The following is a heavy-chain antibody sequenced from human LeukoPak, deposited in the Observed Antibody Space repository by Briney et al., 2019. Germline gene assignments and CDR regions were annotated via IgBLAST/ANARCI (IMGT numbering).Heavy chain of an antibody. CDR3: AREAETTVVTPRDY. D-gene: IGHD4-23*01. Sequence: PSETLSLTCTVSGGSISSGDYYWSWIRQPPGKGLEWIEYIYYSGSTYYNPSLKSRVTISVDTSKNQFSLKLSSVTAADTAVYYCAREAETTVVTPRDYWGQGTLVTVSS. CDR1: GGSISSGDYY. V-gene: IGHV4-30-4*01. J-gene: IGHJ4*02. CDR2: IYYSGST.